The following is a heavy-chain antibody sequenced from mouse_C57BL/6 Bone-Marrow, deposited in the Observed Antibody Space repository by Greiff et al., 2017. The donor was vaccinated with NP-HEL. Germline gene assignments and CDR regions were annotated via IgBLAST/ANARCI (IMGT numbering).Heavy chain of an antibody. CDR1: GFTFSSYA. CDR2: ISDGGSYT. V-gene: IGHV5-4*01. Sequence: EVNLVESGGGLVKPGGSLKLSCAASGFTFSSYAMSWVRQTPEKRLEWVATISDGGSYTYYPDNVKGRFTISRDNAKNNLYLQMSHLKSEDTAMYYCAREGASTGTFDYWGQGTTLTVSS. CDR3: AREGASTGTFDY. J-gene: IGHJ2*01. D-gene: IGHD6-1*01.